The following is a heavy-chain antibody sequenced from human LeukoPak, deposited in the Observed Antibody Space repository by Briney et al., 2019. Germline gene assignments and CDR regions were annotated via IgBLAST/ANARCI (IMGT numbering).Heavy chain of an antibody. J-gene: IGHJ3*02. CDR2: IYASGST. CDR3: ARPSTYYYDSSGHGAFDI. V-gene: IGHV4-61*02. D-gene: IGHD3-22*01. CDR1: GGSISNLNYY. Sequence: SETLSLTCTVSGGSISNLNYYWSWIRQPAGKGLEWIGRIYASGSTNYNPSLKSRVTISADTSKNQFSLKLSSVTAADTAVYYCARPSTYYYDSSGHGAFDIWGQGTMVTVSS.